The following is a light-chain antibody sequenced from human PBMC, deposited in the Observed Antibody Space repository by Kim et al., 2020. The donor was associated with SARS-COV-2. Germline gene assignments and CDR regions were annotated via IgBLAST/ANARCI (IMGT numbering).Light chain of an antibody. V-gene: IGKV3-15*01. J-gene: IGKJ1*01. CDR1: QTIDRD. Sequence: VALGDGATLSCRASQTIDRDLAWYQQKPGQPPRLLIYDSSTRAPGVPARFHGSGSGTDFTLTINSLQSEDLAVYYCQHYNEWPPWTFGRGTKPEI. CDR3: QHYNEWPPWT. CDR2: DSS.